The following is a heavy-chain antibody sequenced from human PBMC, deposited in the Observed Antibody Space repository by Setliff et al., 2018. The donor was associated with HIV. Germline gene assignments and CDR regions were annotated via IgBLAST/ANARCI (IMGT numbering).Heavy chain of an antibody. CDR1: GGSFSAYY. CDR3: ARLGEF. CDR2: ISHGGST. D-gene: IGHD3-16*01. Sequence: SETLSLTCAVHGGSFSAYYWTWIRQPPGKGLEWIGEISHGGSTSYNPSLKSRVTISLDTSKNQFSLNLTSVTAADTAVYYCARLGEFWSQGSLVTVS. J-gene: IGHJ4*02. V-gene: IGHV4-34*01.